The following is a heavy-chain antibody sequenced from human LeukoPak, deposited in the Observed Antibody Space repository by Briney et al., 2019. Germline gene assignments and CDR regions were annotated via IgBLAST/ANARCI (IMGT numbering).Heavy chain of an antibody. Sequence: SETLSLTCTVSGGSISSSYWGWIRQPPGKGLEWIGYIYYSGSTNYNPSLKSRVTISVDTSKNQFSLKLSSVTAADAAVYYCAAVKGGYSGSLTADYWGQGTLVTVSS. CDR1: GGSISSSY. V-gene: IGHV4-59*01. D-gene: IGHD1-26*01. CDR2: IYYSGST. J-gene: IGHJ4*02. CDR3: AAVKGGYSGSLTADY.